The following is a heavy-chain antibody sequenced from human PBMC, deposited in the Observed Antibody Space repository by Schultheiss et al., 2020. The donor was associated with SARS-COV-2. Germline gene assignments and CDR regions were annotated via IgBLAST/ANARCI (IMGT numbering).Heavy chain of an antibody. CDR2: IYYSGST. J-gene: IGHJ6*02. CDR3: AREGARQVYYYYGMDV. V-gene: IGHV4-30-4*08. Sequence: LRLSCAASGFTFSDYYMSWIRQPPGKGLEWIGYIYYSGSTYYNPSLKSRVTISVDTSKNQFSLQLNSVTPEDTAVYYCAREGARQVYYYYGMDVWGQGTTVTVSS. D-gene: IGHD6-6*01. CDR1: GFTFSDYY.